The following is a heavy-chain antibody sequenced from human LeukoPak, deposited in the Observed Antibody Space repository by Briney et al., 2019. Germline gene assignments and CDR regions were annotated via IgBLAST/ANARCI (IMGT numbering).Heavy chain of an antibody. CDR1: GYTFTDFY. V-gene: IGHV1-69-2*01. Sequence: ASVKISCKASGYTFTDFYIHWVQQAPGSGLEWMGRVDPEDGTTMYAEKFQGRVTMTADTSTDTVYMELSSLRSEDTAVHYCVGPVVAGLGGQGTLVIVSS. CDR3: VGPVVAGL. D-gene: IGHD6-19*01. J-gene: IGHJ4*02. CDR2: VDPEDGTT.